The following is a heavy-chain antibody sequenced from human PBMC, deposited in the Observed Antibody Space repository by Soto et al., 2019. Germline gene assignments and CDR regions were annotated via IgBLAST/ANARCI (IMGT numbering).Heavy chain of an antibody. V-gene: IGHV1-69*08. Sequence: QVQLVQSGAEVKKPGSSVKVSCKASGGTFSSYTISWVRQAAGQGLEWMGRIIPILGIANYAQKFQGRVTITADKSTSTAYMELSSLRSEDTAVYYCARDQGGDSGYDFDYWGQGTLVTVSS. CDR2: IIPILGIA. CDR3: ARDQGGDSGYDFDY. CDR1: GGTFSSYT. D-gene: IGHD5-12*01. J-gene: IGHJ4*02.